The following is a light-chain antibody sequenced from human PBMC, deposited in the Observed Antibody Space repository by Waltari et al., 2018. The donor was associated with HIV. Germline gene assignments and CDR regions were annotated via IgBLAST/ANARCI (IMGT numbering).Light chain of an antibody. CDR3: QQCFSTVWT. CDR2: WAS. V-gene: IGKV4-1*01. J-gene: IGKJ1*01. Sequence: DIVMTQFPESLAVSLGERATVSCKSSHTILHSSNNKNYLSWFQQKPGQPPKLLINWASTRESGVSDRFTGSGSGTNFSLTISSLQAEDVAVYYCQQCFSTVWTFGQGTKVELK. CDR1: HTILHSSNNKNY.